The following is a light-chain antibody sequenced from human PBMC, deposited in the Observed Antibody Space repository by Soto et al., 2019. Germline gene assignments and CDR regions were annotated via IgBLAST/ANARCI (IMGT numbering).Light chain of an antibody. Sequence: EIVLTQSPGTLSLSPGDRATLSCRASQTVSFSYLAWYQQKPGQAPRLLIYGASSRATGILDRFSGSESGTDFTLTISRLEPEDFAVYSCQQYGSSLLTFGGGTKVEIK. CDR2: GAS. V-gene: IGKV3-20*01. J-gene: IGKJ4*01. CDR3: QQYGSSLLT. CDR1: QTVSFSY.